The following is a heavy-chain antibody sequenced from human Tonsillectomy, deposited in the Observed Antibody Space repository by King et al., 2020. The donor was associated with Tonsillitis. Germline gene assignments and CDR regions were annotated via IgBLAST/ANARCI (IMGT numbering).Heavy chain of an antibody. V-gene: IGHV3-30*01. CDR1: GFTFSTYA. CDR3: ARDEGSCGYYPVL. Sequence: VQLVESGGGVVQPGRSLRLSCAASGFTFSTYAMHWVRQAPGKGLEWVAVISFDGSNKYYADSVRGRLTISRDNSNNTLYLQMNSLRAEDTAVYYCARDEGSCGYYPVLWGQGTLVPVSS. J-gene: IGHJ4*02. D-gene: IGHD3-22*01. CDR2: ISFDGSNK.